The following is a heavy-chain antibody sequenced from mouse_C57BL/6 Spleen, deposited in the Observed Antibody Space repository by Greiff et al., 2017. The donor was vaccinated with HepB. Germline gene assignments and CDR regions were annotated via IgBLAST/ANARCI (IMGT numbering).Heavy chain of an antibody. D-gene: IGHD3-3*01. CDR1: GYSFTDYN. Sequence: EVQLQQPGAELVMPGASVKISCKASGYSFTDYNMNWVKQSNGKSLEWIGVINPNYGTTSYNQKFKGKATLTVDQSSSTAYMQLNSLTSEDSAVYYCARQGDGYWYFDVWGTGTTVTVSS. CDR3: ARQGDGYWYFDV. CDR2: INPNYGTT. V-gene: IGHV1-39*01. J-gene: IGHJ1*03.